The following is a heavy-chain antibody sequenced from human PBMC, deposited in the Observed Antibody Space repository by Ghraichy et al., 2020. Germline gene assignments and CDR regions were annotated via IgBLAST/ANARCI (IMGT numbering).Heavy chain of an antibody. CDR3: AKGLNFWTGVDY. D-gene: IGHD3/OR15-3a*01. V-gene: IGHV3-23*01. Sequence: LTCAASGFTFTNYAMSWVRQAPGKGLEWVSAISGSDGTTYYADSVKGRFAIARDNSKNTLYLQMNTLRAEDTAIYYCAKGLNFWTGVDYWGQGTLVTVSS. CDR2: ISGSDGTT. CDR1: GFTFTNYA. J-gene: IGHJ4*02.